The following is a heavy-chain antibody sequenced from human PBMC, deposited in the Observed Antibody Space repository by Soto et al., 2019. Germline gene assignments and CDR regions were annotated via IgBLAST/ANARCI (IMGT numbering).Heavy chain of an antibody. D-gene: IGHD2-15*01. Sequence: ASVKVSCKASGYTFTSYGISWVRQAPGQGLEWMGWISAYNGNTNYAQKLQGRVTMTTDTSTSTAYMELRSLRSDDTAVYYCGRHAFLDIVVVVAASRAFDIWGQGTMVTVSS. V-gene: IGHV1-18*01. CDR3: GRHAFLDIVVVVAASRAFDI. CDR1: GYTFTSYG. J-gene: IGHJ3*02. CDR2: ISAYNGNT.